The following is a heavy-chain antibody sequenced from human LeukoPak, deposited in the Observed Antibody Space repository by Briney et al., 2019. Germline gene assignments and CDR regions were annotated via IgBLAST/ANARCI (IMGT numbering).Heavy chain of an antibody. V-gene: IGHV3-7*01. J-gene: IGHJ6*03. D-gene: IGHD1-7*01. Sequence: PGGSLRLSCVASEFIFSRYWMSWVCQAPGKGLEWVANIKEDGSEENYVDSVRGRFTISRDNGKNSLYLQMNSLRAEDTAVYYCARDREDWNYVPHFYFYYMDVWGKGTTVTVSS. CDR2: IKEDGSEE. CDR1: EFIFSRYW. CDR3: ARDREDWNYVPHFYFYYMDV.